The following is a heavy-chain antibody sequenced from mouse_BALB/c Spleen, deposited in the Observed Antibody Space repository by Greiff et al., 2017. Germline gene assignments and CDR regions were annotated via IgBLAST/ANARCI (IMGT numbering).Heavy chain of an antibody. D-gene: IGHD2-14*01. CDR2: ISDGGSYT. Sequence: EVMLVESGGGLVKPGGSLKLSCAASGFTFSDYYMYWVRQTPEKRLEWVATISDGGSYTYYPDSVKGRFTISRDNAKNNLYLQMSSLKSEDTAMYYCARDRGYYDAMDYWGQGTSVTVSS. J-gene: IGHJ4*01. V-gene: IGHV5-4*02. CDR3: ARDRGYYDAMDY. CDR1: GFTFSDYY.